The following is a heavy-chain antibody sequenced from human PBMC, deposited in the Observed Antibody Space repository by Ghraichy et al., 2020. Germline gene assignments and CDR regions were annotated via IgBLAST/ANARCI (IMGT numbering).Heavy chain of an antibody. D-gene: IGHD5/OR15-5a*01. Sequence: ASVKVSCKASGYTFTAYYINWVRQAPGQGLEYVGWINPNNGGSKAAQKFHGRVTMTRDTSSNTVYMELTGLTSGDTAMYFCARDPPAVVSPTEGSHYWGQGTLVTVSS. CDR3: ARDPPAVVSPTEGSHY. CDR2: INPNNGGS. V-gene: IGHV1-2*02. CDR1: GYTFTAYY. J-gene: IGHJ4*01.